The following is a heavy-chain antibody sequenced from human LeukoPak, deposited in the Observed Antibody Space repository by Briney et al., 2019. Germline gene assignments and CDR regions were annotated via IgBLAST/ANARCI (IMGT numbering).Heavy chain of an antibody. V-gene: IGHV4-39*01. CDR2: IYYSGST. D-gene: IGHD2-15*01. J-gene: IGHJ6*02. Sequence: PSETLSLTCTVSGGSISSSSYYWGWIRQPPGKGLEWIGSIYYSGSTYYNPSLKSRVTISEDTSKNQFSLKLSSVTAADTAVYYCARHQYCSGGSCYANYYYYGMDVWGQGTTVTVSS. CDR3: ARHQYCSGGSCYANYYYYGMDV. CDR1: GGSISSSSYY.